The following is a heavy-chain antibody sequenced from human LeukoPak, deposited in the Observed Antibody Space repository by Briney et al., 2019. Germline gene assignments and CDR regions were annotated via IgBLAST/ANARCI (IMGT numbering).Heavy chain of an antibody. D-gene: IGHD2-2*02. CDR1: GGTFSSYA. Sequence: VASVKVSCKASGGTFSSYAISWVRQAPGQGLEWMGGFIPIFGTANYAQKFQGRVTITTDESTSTAYMELSSLRSEDTAVYYCARGYCSSTSCYTADYWGQGTLVTVSS. CDR3: ARGYCSSTSCYTADY. CDR2: FIPIFGTA. J-gene: IGHJ4*02. V-gene: IGHV1-69*05.